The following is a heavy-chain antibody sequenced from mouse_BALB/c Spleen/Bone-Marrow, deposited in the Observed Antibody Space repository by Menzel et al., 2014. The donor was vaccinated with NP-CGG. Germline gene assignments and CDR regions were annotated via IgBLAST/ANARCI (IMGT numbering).Heavy chain of an antibody. Sequence: EVMLVESGGGLVQPGGFLRLSCATSGFTFTDHYMSWVRQPPGKALEWLGFIRNKANGHTTEYSASVKGRFTISRDNSQSIVYLQMNTLRAEDSATYYCARDYLYYFDYWGQGTTLTVSS. CDR2: IRNKANGHTT. V-gene: IGHV7-3*02. CDR1: GFTFTDHY. CDR3: ARDYLYYFDY. J-gene: IGHJ2*01. D-gene: IGHD2-1*01.